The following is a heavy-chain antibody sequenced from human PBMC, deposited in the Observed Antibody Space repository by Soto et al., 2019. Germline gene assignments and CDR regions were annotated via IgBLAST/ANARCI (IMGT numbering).Heavy chain of an antibody. V-gene: IGHV1-2*04. J-gene: IGHJ3*02. CDR3: AKSSSWYSKAFDI. CDR1: GYTFTNYY. CDR2: IKCSGGET. Sequence: ASVKVSCKTSGYTFTNYYMHWVRQAPGQGLEWMGIIKCSGGETTYAQKFQGWVTMTRDTSISTAYMELSRLRSDDTAVYYCAKSSSWYSKAFDIWGQGTMDTVSS. D-gene: IGHD6-13*01.